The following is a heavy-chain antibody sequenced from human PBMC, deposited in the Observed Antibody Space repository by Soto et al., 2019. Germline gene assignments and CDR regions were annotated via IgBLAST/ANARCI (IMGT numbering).Heavy chain of an antibody. CDR2: ISAYNGNT. D-gene: IGHD2-15*01. Sequence: ASVKVSCKASGYTFTSYGISWVRQAPGQGLEWMGWISAYNGNTNYAQKLQGRVTMTTDTSTSTAYMELRSLRSDDTAVYYCARVVNCSGGSCYIYYYYYGMDVWGQGTTVT. CDR3: ARVVNCSGGSCYIYYYYYGMDV. CDR1: GYTFTSYG. J-gene: IGHJ6*02. V-gene: IGHV1-18*01.